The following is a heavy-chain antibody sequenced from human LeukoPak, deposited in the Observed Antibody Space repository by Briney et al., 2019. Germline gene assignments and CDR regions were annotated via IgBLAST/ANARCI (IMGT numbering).Heavy chain of an antibody. CDR2: INHSGST. CDR3: ARVPIVVVPAAMYVYGMDV. J-gene: IGHJ6*04. V-gene: IGHV4-34*01. Sequence: SGTLSLTCAVYGGTFGGYYWSWIRQPPGKGLEWIGEINHSGSTNYNPSLKSRVTISVDTSKNQFSLKLSSVTAADTAVYYCARVPIVVVPAAMYVYGMDVWGKGTTVTVSS. CDR1: GGTFGGYY. D-gene: IGHD2-2*01.